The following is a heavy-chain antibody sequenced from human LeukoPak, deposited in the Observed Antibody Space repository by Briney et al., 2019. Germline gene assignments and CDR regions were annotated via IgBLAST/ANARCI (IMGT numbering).Heavy chain of an antibody. Sequence: KPSETLSLTCTVSGGSISSYYWNWIRQPPGKGLEWIGYIYYSGSTNYNPSLKSRVTISVDTSKNQFSLKLSSVTAADTAVYYCARGTVVPAAKGAFDIWGQGTMVTVSS. J-gene: IGHJ3*02. V-gene: IGHV4-59*01. CDR2: IYYSGST. D-gene: IGHD2-2*01. CDR1: GGSISSYY. CDR3: ARGTVVPAAKGAFDI.